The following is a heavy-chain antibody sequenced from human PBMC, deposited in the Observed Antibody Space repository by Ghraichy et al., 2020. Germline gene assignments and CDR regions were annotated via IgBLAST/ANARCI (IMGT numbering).Heavy chain of an antibody. CDR3: AKDDGGYDFWSGYYTNYYYYYGMHV. CDR1: GFTFSSYG. J-gene: IGHJ6*02. D-gene: IGHD3-3*01. Sequence: GALRLSCAASGFTFSSYGMHWVRQAPGKGLEWVAVISYDGSNKYYADSVKGRFTISRDNSKNTLYLQMNSLRAEDTAVYYCAKDDGGYDFWSGYYTNYYYYYGMHVWGQGTTVTVSS. CDR2: ISYDGSNK. V-gene: IGHV3-30*18.